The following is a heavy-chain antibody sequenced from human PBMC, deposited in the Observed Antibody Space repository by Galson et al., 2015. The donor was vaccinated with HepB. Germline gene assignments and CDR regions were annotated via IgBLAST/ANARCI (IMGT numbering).Heavy chain of an antibody. CDR2: FDPEDGET. CDR3: ARGYDYGDYVGFDP. J-gene: IGHJ5*02. Sequence: SVKVSCKVSGYTLTELSMHWVRQAPGKGLEWMGGFDPEDGETIYAQKFQGRVTMTEDTSTDTAYMELSSLRSEDTAVYYCARGYDYGDYVGFDPWGQGTLVTVSS. V-gene: IGHV1-24*01. CDR1: GYTLTELS. D-gene: IGHD4-17*01.